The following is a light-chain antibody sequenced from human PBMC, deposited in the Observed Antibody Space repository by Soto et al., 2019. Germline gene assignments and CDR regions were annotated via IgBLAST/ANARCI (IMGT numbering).Light chain of an antibody. J-gene: IGKJ4*01. Sequence: DIVLTQSPDSLAVSLGERATINCRSSQSLLSSNKNFLSWYQQKPGQPPKLLISWASTLGSGVPERFSGNGSGTDVTLAISSVQSEDAAVYFCLQYYGSHVTFGGGTKVEIK. V-gene: IGKV4-1*01. CDR2: WAS. CDR3: LQYYGSHVT. CDR1: QSLLSSNKNF.